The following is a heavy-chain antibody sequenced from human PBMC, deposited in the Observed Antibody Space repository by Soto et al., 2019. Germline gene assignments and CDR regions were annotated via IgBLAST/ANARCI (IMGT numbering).Heavy chain of an antibody. CDR2: TYYRSKWYN. D-gene: IGHD6-19*01. CDR3: AGAVAVDGFFYFDY. CDR1: GDSVSSNSAA. V-gene: IGHV6-1*01. Sequence: QSQTLSLTCAISGDSVSSNSAAWNWIRQSPSRGLEWLGRTYYRSKWYNDYAVSVKSRITINPDTSKNQFSLQLNSVTPEDTAVYYCAGAVAVDGFFYFDYWGQGTLVTVSS. J-gene: IGHJ4*02.